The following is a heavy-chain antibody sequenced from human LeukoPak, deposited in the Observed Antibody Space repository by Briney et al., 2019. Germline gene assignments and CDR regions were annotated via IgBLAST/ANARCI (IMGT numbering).Heavy chain of an antibody. V-gene: IGHV3-30-3*02. CDR1: GFTFSSYA. J-gene: IGHJ4*02. Sequence: GGSLRLSCAASGFTFSSYAMHWVRQAPGKGLEWVAVISYDGSNKYYADSVKGRFTISRDTSKSTLYLQMNSLRVEDTAVYYCAKWGDYDILTGYYDPDYWGQGTLVTVSS. D-gene: IGHD3-9*01. CDR2: ISYDGSNK. CDR3: AKWGDYDILTGYYDPDY.